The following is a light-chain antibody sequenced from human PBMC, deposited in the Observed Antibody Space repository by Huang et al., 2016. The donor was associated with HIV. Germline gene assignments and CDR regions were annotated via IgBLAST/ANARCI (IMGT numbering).Light chain of an antibody. CDR1: KSVRGR. V-gene: IGKV3-20*01. Sequence: EIVLTQSPGTLSLSPGERATLSCRASKSVRGRLAWYQQKPGQAPRLLIYDASSRATGIPDRFRGSGSGTDFTLTSTRLAPEEFAVYYCQHYGGSPAPFGGGTKVEIK. CDR2: DAS. CDR3: QHYGGSPAP. J-gene: IGKJ4*01.